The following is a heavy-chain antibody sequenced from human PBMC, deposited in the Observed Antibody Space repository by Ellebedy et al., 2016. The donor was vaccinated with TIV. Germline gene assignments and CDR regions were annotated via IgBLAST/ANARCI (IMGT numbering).Heavy chain of an antibody. J-gene: IGHJ1*01. CDR1: GGSISSSNW. CDR2: IYHSGST. CDR3: ARRPRSIAVAGTQYFQH. Sequence: SETLSLTXAVSGGSISSSNWWSWVRQPPGKGLEWIGEIYHSGSTNYNPSLKSRVTISVDTSKNQFSLKLSSVTAADTAVYYCARRPRSIAVAGTQYFQHWGQGTLVTVSS. V-gene: IGHV4-4*02. D-gene: IGHD6-19*01.